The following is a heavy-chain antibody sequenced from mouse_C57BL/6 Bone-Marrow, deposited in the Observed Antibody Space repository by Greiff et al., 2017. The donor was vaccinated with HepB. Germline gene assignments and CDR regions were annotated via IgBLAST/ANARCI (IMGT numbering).Heavy chain of an antibody. V-gene: IGHV1-50*01. Sequence: QVQLQQPGAELVKPGASVKLSCKASGYTFTSYWMQWVNQRPGQGLEWIGEIDPSDSYTNYNQKFKGKATLTVDTSSSTAYMQLSSLTSEDSAVYYCARAYYGYDRLAYWGQGTLVTVSA. D-gene: IGHD2-9*01. CDR2: IDPSDSYT. CDR3: ARAYYGYDRLAY. J-gene: IGHJ3*01. CDR1: GYTFTSYW.